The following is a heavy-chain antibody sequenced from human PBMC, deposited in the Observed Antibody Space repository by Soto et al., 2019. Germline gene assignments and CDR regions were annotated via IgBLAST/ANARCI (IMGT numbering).Heavy chain of an antibody. CDR1: GFTFDDYA. CDR3: AKVNGVLKDYYFDY. J-gene: IGHJ4*02. CDR2: ISWNSGSI. Sequence: EVQLVESGGGLVQPGRSLRLSCAASGFTFDDYAMHWVRQAPGKGLEWVSGISWNSGSIGYADYVKGRFTISRDNAKNSLYLQMNSLRAEDTALYYCAKVNGVLKDYYFDYWGQGTLVTVSS. D-gene: IGHD4-17*01. V-gene: IGHV3-9*01.